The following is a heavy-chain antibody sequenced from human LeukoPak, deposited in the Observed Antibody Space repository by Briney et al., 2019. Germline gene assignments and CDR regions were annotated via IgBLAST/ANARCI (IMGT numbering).Heavy chain of an antibody. CDR2: ISAYNGNT. CDR1: GYTFTSYG. CDR3: ARLDCSGGSCYPPYYYYMDV. D-gene: IGHD2-15*01. J-gene: IGHJ6*03. Sequence: ASVKVSCKASGYTFTSYGISWVRQAPGQGLEWMGWISAYNGNTNYAQKLQGRVTMTTDTSTSTAYMELRSLRSDDTAVYYCARLDCSGGSCYPPYYYYMDVWGKGTTVTVSS. V-gene: IGHV1-18*01.